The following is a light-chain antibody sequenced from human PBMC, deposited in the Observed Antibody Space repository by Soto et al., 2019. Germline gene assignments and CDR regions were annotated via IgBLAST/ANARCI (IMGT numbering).Light chain of an antibody. Sequence: EIVLTQSPGILSLSPGERATLSCRASQTISSNYLAWYQQKPGQAPRLLISGTSIRATGIPQRFSGSGSGTDFTLTISNLEPEDYAVFYGQQDGSSPFTFGPGTKVDFK. CDR2: GTS. J-gene: IGKJ3*01. CDR3: QQDGSSPFT. V-gene: IGKV3-20*01. CDR1: QTISSNY.